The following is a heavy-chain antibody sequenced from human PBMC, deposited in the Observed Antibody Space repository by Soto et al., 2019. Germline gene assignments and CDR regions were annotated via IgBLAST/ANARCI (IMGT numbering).Heavy chain of an antibody. CDR2: IYYSGST. J-gene: IGHJ5*02. Sequence: SETLSLTCTVSGGSFSSSNYYWGWIRQPPGKGLEWIGSIYYSGSTYYNPSLKSRVTISVDTSKNQFSLKLSSVTAADTAVYYCATQEVGGSYVYTFDPWGQGTLVTVSS. V-gene: IGHV4-39*01. D-gene: IGHD1-26*01. CDR1: GGSFSSSNYY. CDR3: ATQEVGGSYVYTFDP.